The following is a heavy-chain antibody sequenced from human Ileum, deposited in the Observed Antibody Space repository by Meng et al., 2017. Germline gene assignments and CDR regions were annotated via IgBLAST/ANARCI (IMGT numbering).Heavy chain of an antibody. CDR2: AST. D-gene: IGHD1-26*01. CDR1: GGSVSRAGYQ. CDR3: ARDHMGSLDY. J-gene: IGHJ4*02. V-gene: IGHV4-61*08. Sequence: VPLQESGPGLGRPSETLSLICTVSGGSVSRAGYQWGWIRQPPGKGLEWIGYASTNYNPSLKSRVTISLDTSRNQFSLSLSSVTAADTAVYYCARDHMGSLDYWGQGILVTVSS.